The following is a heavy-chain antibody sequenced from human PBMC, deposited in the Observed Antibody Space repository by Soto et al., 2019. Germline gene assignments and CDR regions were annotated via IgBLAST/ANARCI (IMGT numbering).Heavy chain of an antibody. CDR3: ASDLPPVDY. J-gene: IGHJ4*02. CDR1: GYTFSSYF. V-gene: IGHV1-18*01. Sequence: APVKVSCKASGYTFSSYFISWVRQAPGQGLEWMGWISAYNGNTNYAQNLQGRVTMTTDTSTSTAYMELRSLRSDDTAVYYCASDLPPVDYWGQGTLVTVSS. CDR2: ISAYNGNT.